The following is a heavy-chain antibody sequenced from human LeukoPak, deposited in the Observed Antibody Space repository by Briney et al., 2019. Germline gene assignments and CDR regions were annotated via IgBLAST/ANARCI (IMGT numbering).Heavy chain of an antibody. CDR3: ARKRGSYRYTIVAYFDY. CDR2: INHSGST. V-gene: IGHV4-34*01. Sequence: SDTLSLTCAVYGGSFSGYYWSWIRQPPGKGLEWIGEINHSGSTNYNPSLKSRVTISVDTSKNQFSLKLSSVTAADTAVYYCARKRGSYRYTIVAYFDYWGQGTLVTVSS. J-gene: IGHJ4*02. D-gene: IGHD3-16*02. CDR1: GGSFSGYY.